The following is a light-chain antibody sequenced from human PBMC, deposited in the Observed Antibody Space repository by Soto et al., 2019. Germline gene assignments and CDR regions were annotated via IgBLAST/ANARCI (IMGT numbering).Light chain of an antibody. V-gene: IGLV1-47*02. CDR1: TSNIGTNS. Sequence: QSVLTQPPSASGTPGQRVTISCSGTTSNIGTNSVHWYQQLPGSAPKLLIYNDNQRPSGVPDRFSGSKSGTSASLAVSGLRSEDEAEYFCSAWDDRPSGRVLFGGGTKVTVL. CDR2: NDN. CDR3: SAWDDRPSGRVL. J-gene: IGLJ2*01.